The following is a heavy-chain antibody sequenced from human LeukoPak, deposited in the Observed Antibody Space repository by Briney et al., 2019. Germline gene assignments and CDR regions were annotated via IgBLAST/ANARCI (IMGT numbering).Heavy chain of an antibody. CDR3: ARLQRITMNAFDI. CDR1: GGSFSGYY. J-gene: IGHJ3*02. D-gene: IGHD3-22*01. V-gene: IGHV4-34*01. Sequence: SETLSLTCAVYGGSFSGYYWSWIRQPPGKGLEWIGEINHSGSTNYNPSLKSRVTISVDKSKNQFSLKLNSVTAADTAVYYCARLQRITMNAFDIWGQGTMVTVSS. CDR2: INHSGST.